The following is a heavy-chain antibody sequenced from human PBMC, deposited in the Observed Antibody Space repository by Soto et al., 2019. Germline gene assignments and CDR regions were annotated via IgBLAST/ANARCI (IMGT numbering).Heavy chain of an antibody. CDR2: MNPNSGNT. D-gene: IGHD2-2*01. CDR3: ARALIPAALSNDAFDI. J-gene: IGHJ3*02. V-gene: IGHV1-8*01. Sequence: ASVKVSCKDSGYTFTSYDIKWVRQATGQGLEWMGWMNPNSGNTGYAQKFQGRVTMTRNTSISTAYMELSSLRSEDTAVYYCARALIPAALSNDAFDIWGQRTMVTVSS. CDR1: GYTFTSYD.